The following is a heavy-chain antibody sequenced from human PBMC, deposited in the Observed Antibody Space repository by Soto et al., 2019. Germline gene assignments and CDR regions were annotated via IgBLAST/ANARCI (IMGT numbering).Heavy chain of an antibody. CDR2: ISGSGAIT. CDR1: GFTFRHHA. V-gene: IGHV3-23*01. CDR3: ARGDRSGWYGPFDY. D-gene: IGHD6-19*01. Sequence: GGSLRLSCTASGFTFRHHAMSWIRQAPGKGLEWVSTISGSGAITHYADSVKGRFTISRDNSNDTLYLQMDNLRAEATATYYCARGDRSGWYGPFDYCGEGPLVTVYS. J-gene: IGHJ4*02.